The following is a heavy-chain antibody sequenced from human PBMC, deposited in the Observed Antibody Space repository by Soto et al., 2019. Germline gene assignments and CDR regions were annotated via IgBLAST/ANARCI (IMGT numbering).Heavy chain of an antibody. CDR1: GYSFTSYW. V-gene: IGHV5-51*01. D-gene: IGHD2-2*01. J-gene: IGHJ3*02. CDR2: IYPGDSDT. CDR3: ASTTLYCSSTSCYAFDI. Sequence: GESLKISCKGSGYSFTSYWIGWVRQMPGKGLEWMGIIYPGDSDTRYSPSFQGQVTISADKSISTAYLQWSSLKASDTAMYYCASTTLYCSSTSCYAFDIWGQGTMVTVSS.